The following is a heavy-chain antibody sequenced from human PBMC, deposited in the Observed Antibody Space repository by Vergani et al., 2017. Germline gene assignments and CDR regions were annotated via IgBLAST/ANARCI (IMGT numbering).Heavy chain of an antibody. Sequence: EVQLVESGGGLVKPGGSLRLSCAASGFTFSSSSMHWVRQAPGKGLEWVSAIRSADTNTYYADSVEGRFAISRDNAKTSLYLQMNSLRVEDTAVYYCAREGVPDAFDIWGQGTMVTVSS. D-gene: IGHD4/OR15-4a*01. V-gene: IGHV3-48*01. CDR3: AREGVPDAFDI. CDR2: IRSADTNT. J-gene: IGHJ3*02. CDR1: GFTFSSSS.